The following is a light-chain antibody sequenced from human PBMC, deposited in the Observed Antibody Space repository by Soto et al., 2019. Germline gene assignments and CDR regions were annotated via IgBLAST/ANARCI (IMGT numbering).Light chain of an antibody. Sequence: EIVLTQSPGTLSLSPGERATLSCRASQSVPYNYLAWYQKRPGQAPSLLVSSASHRPAGIPDRFSGSGSGTDFTLIISGLEPEDFAVYYCQQYGSSPQTFGQGTTVEIK. CDR2: SAS. CDR3: QQYGSSPQT. CDR1: QSVPYNY. V-gene: IGKV3-20*01. J-gene: IGKJ1*01.